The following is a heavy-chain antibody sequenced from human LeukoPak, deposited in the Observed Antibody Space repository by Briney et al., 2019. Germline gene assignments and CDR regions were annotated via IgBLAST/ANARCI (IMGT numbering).Heavy chain of an antibody. CDR1: GFPFSSYS. J-gene: IGHJ3*01. V-gene: IGHV3-48*01. D-gene: IGHD2-2*01. CDR3: ARYYCKNNTCYVAFDL. Sequence: GGSLRLSCVASGFPFSSYSMNWVRQAPGMGLEWVSYIYSSGSTISYADSVKGRFTISRDNPKNSIYLQMNSLRVEDTAVYYCARYYCKNNTCYVAFDLWGQGAMVTVSS. CDR2: IYSSGSTI.